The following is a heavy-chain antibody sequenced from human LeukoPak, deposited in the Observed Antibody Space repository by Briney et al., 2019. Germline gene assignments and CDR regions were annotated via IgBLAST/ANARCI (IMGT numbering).Heavy chain of an antibody. Sequence: GESLKISCKGSGNSFTSYWIGWVRQMPGKGLEWMGIIYPGDSDTRYSPSFQGPVTISAVKAISTAYLQWSSLKASDTAMYYCARQEDRDSGWRWRPTWNYFDFWGQGTLVTVSS. D-gene: IGHD6-19*01. V-gene: IGHV5-51*01. J-gene: IGHJ4*02. CDR1: GNSFTSYW. CDR3: ARQEDRDSGWRWRPTWNYFDF. CDR2: IYPGDSDT.